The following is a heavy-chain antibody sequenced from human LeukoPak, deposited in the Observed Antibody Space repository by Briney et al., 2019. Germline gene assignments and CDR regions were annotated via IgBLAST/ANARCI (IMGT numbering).Heavy chain of an antibody. J-gene: IGHJ5*02. CDR1: GGTFSSYA. D-gene: IGHD2-2*02. V-gene: IGHV1-69*04. CDR3: ARGRGKYCSSTSCYTGIGLDP. CDR2: ISPILGIA. Sequence: SVKVSCKASGGTFSSYAISWVRQAPGQGLEWMGRISPILGIANYAQKFQGRVTITADKSTSTAYMELSSLRSEDTAVYYCARGRGKYCSSTSCYTGIGLDPWGQGTLVAVSS.